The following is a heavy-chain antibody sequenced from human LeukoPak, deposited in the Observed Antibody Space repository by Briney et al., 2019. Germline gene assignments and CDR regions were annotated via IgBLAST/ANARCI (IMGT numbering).Heavy chain of an antibody. CDR1: GFILSQYG. V-gene: IGHV3-7*01. D-gene: IGHD2-2*02. J-gene: IGHJ4*02. CDR3: ARGVLPGTIQWSLDH. Sequence: PGGSMRLSCAASGFILSQYGFNWVRQAPGKGLEWVANIGPDGREMYYVDSMKGRFTFSRDNARNSLFLQMDSLRAEDTAVYYCARGVLPGTIQWSLDHWGQGTRVTVSS. CDR2: IGPDGREM.